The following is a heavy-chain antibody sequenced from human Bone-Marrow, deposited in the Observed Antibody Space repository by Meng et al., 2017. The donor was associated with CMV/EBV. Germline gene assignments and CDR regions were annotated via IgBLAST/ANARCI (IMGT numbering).Heavy chain of an antibody. CDR3: ARGGGAYCGGDCTRTLDY. CDR1: GLTVSSNY. D-gene: IGHD2-21*01. Sequence: GGSLRLSCAASGLTVSSNYMSWVRQAPGKGLEWVSVIYSGGSTYYADSVKGRFTVSRDNSKNTLHLQMVSLTAEDTAVYYGARGGGAYCGGDCTRTLDYWGQGTLVTVSS. J-gene: IGHJ4*02. CDR2: IYSGGST. V-gene: IGHV3-66*02.